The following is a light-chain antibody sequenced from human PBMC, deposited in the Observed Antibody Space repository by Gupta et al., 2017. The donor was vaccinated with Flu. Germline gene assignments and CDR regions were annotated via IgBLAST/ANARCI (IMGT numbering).Light chain of an antibody. Sequence: DVQMTRSPFILSASIGDRVTITCRASQGISDWLAWYQQKPGRAPKLLIYKASNLESGVPSRFSGSGSGTEFTLTISSLQSDDFATYSCQQYNSYPYTFGQGTKLEIK. CDR3: QQYNSYPYT. J-gene: IGKJ2*01. CDR2: KAS. CDR1: QGISDW. V-gene: IGKV1-5*03.